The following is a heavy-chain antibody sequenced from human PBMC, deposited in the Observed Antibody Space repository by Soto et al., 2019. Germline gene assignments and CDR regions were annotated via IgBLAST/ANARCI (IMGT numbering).Heavy chain of an antibody. CDR1: GFTFSRYA. D-gene: IGHD3-22*01. CDR3: AKADRSGYPSYWYVDL. J-gene: IGHJ2*01. CDR2: ISGSGGCT. V-gene: IGHV3-23*01. Sequence: EVQLLESGGGLVQPGGSLRLSCAASGFTFSRYAMRWVRQAPGKGLEWVSAISGSGGCTSYADSVKGRFTISRDNSKNTLYEQMNSRRAEDTAVYKWAKADRSGYPSYWYVDLWGRGTLVTVSS.